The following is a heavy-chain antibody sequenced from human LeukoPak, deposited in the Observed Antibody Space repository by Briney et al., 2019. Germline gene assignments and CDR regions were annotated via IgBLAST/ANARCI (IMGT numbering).Heavy chain of an antibody. J-gene: IGHJ6*03. Sequence: GGSLRLSCAASGFTFSSYAMHWVRQAPGKGLEWVALISFDGSDKYYADSVKGRYTISRHNSKTTLYLQMHSLRAQDTAVYYCARAGRKSRGVDLVRKKETGYYYYMDVWGKGTTVTVSS. CDR1: GFTFSSYA. D-gene: IGHD3-10*02. CDR3: ARAGRKSRGVDLVRKKETGYYYYMDV. CDR2: ISFDGSDK. V-gene: IGHV3-30*04.